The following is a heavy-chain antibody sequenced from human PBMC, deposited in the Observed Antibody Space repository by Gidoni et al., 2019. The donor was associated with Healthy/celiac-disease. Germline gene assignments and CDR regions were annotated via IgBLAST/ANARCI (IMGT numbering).Heavy chain of an antibody. V-gene: IGHV4-34*01. CDR1: GVSFSGYH. CDR2: INHSGST. Sequence: QVQLQQWGAGLLKPSETLSLTGAVYGVSFSGYHWSWICQPPGRGLGWVWDINHSGSTHYSPSLKSRVTIAADTSKNQFSLKLCSVTAAYTAVYYCARGLYNWNYWGQGTLVTVSS. CDR3: ARGLYNWNY. D-gene: IGHD1-20*01. J-gene: IGHJ4*02.